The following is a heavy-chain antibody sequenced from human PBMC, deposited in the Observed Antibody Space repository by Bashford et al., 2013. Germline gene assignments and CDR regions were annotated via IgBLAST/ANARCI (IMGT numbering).Heavy chain of an antibody. CDR3: AKDLKPGERFFDL. D-gene: IGHD1-14*01. CDR1: GFTFSTYA. V-gene: IGHV3-23*01. Sequence: GGSLRLSCAASGFTFSTYAMHWVRQAPGKGLEWVSTISGSGDTTYYADSVRGRFTISRDNSKDTLYLQMNSLKVEDTALYYCAKDLKPGERFFDLWGRGTLVTVSS. J-gene: IGHJ2*01. CDR2: ISGSGDTT.